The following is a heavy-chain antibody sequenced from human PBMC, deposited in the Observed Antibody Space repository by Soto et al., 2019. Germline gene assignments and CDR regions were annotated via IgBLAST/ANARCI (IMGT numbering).Heavy chain of an antibody. D-gene: IGHD2-2*01. CDR2: INHSGST. V-gene: IGHV4-34*01. CDR1: GGSFSGYY. J-gene: IGHJ5*02. CDR3: ARGARYCSSTSCYGGVWFDP. Sequence: SETLSLTCAVYGGSFSGYYWSWIRQPPGKGLEWIGEINHSGSTNYNPPLKSRVTISVDTSKNQFSLKLSSVTAADTAVYYCARGARYCSSTSCYGGVWFDPWGQGTQVTVSS.